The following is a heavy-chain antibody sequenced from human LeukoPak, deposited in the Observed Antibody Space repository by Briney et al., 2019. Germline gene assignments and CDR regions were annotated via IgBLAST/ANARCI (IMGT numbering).Heavy chain of an antibody. D-gene: IGHD6-19*01. V-gene: IGHV4-61*02. J-gene: IGHJ4*02. CDR3: ARTVAGRLFDY. Sequence: SETLSLTCTVSGGSISSGSYYWSWIRQPAGKGLEWIGRIYTSGSTNYNPSLKSRVTISVDASKNQFSLKLSSVTAADTAVYYCARTVAGRLFDYWGQGTLVTVSS. CDR2: IYTSGST. CDR1: GGSISSGSYY.